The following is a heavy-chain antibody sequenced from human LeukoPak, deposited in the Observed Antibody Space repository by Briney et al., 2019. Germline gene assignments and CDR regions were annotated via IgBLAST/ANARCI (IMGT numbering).Heavy chain of an antibody. CDR1: GGSISSSSYY. CDR2: INHSGST. Sequence: SETLSLTCTVSGGSISSSSYYWGWIRQPPGKGLEWIGEINHSGSTNYNPSLKSRVTISVDTSKNQFSLKLSSVTAADTAVYYCARRWGYFDYWGQGTLVTVSS. D-gene: IGHD7-27*01. CDR3: ARRWGYFDY. V-gene: IGHV4-39*07. J-gene: IGHJ4*02.